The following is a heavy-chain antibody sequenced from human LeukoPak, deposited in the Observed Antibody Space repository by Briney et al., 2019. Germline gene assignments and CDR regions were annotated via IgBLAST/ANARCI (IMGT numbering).Heavy chain of an antibody. J-gene: IGHJ2*01. CDR1: GGSTSSDY. CDR2: VYNSGDT. D-gene: IGHD3-16*01. CDR3: ARLKLGAYFDL. V-gene: IGHV4-59*08. Sequence: SETLSLTCTVSGGSTSSDYWSWIRQSPGKGLEWVGYVYNSGDTGKNPSLKSRVTILLDTSKNQCSLKLTSVSAADTTVYYCARLKLGAYFDLWGRGTLVTVSS.